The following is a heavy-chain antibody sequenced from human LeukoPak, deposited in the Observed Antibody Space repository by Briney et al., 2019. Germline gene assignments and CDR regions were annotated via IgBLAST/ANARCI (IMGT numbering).Heavy chain of an antibody. Sequence: SVKVSCKASGGTFSSYAISWVRQAPGQGLEWMGGIIPIFGRANYAQKFQGRVTITADESTSTAYMELSSLRAEDTAVYYCARDSFHYDSSGSSQPHYYYYYMDVWGKGTTVTISS. CDR2: IIPIFGRA. CDR3: ARDSFHYDSSGSSQPHYYYYYMDV. CDR1: GGTFSSYA. V-gene: IGHV1-69*13. J-gene: IGHJ6*03. D-gene: IGHD3-22*01.